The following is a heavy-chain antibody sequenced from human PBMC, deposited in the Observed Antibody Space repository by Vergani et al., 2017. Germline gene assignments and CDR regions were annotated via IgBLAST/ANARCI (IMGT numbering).Heavy chain of an antibody. D-gene: IGHD2-15*01. V-gene: IGHV3-30*18. Sequence: QVQLVESGGGEVQPGRSLRLSCSAAGFPFSDYGVHWVRQAPGKGLEWVSVISYDGNKKNYADSVKGRFTISRDNSKDTLYLQMNSLRVEDTAIYYCANARDPNCKGGNCYSYYYGLDLWGQGTTVTVSS. J-gene: IGHJ6*02. CDR2: ISYDGNKK. CDR3: ANARDPNCKGGNCYSYYYGLDL. CDR1: GFPFSDYG.